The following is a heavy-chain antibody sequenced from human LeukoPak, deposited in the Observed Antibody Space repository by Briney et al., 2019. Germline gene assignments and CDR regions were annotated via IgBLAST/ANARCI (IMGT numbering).Heavy chain of an antibody. CDR2: MNPNSGDT. V-gene: IGHV1-8*01. Sequence: EASVKVSCKASGYTFTSYDINWVRQATGQGLEWMGWMNPNSGDTGYAQKFQGRVTMTRNTSISTAYMELSSLRSEDTAVYYCARGKGDRAHCSGGSCPYYYYYYMDVWGKGTTVTVSS. CDR3: ARGKGDRAHCSGGSCPYYYYYYMDV. J-gene: IGHJ6*03. D-gene: IGHD2-15*01. CDR1: GYTFTSYD.